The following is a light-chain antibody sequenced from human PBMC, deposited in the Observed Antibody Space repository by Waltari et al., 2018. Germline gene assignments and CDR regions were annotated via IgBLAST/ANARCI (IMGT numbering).Light chain of an antibody. CDR2: DDN. Sequence: SYELTQPPSVSVSPGQTATINCSGESLPKQYAFWYQQKSGQAPVLIIYDDNKRPSGIPERFSGSSSGTMATLTISGAQVEDEADYYCYSTDSTGNHVVFGGGTKLTVL. J-gene: IGLJ2*01. CDR1: SLPKQY. CDR3: YSTDSTGNHVV. V-gene: IGLV3-10*01.